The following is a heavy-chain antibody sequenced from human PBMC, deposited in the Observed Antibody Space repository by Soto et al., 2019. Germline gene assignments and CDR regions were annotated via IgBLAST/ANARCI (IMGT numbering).Heavy chain of an antibody. V-gene: IGHV4-59*01. Sequence: QVQLQESGPGLVKPSETLSLTCTVSGGSISSYYWSWIRQPPGKGLEWIGYIYYSGRTNYNPSLKSRVTISVDTSKNQFSLKLSSVTAADTAVYYCAREDPGGFDYWGQGTLVTVSS. D-gene: IGHD3-10*01. CDR2: IYYSGRT. J-gene: IGHJ4*02. CDR3: AREDPGGFDY. CDR1: GGSISSYY.